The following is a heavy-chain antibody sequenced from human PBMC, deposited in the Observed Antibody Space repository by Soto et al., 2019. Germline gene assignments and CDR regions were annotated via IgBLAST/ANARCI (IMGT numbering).Heavy chain of an antibody. CDR1: GFTFSSYS. Sequence: VQLVESGGGLVKPGGSLRLSCAASGFTFSSYSMNWVRQAPGKGLEWVSSISSSSSYIYYADSVKGRFTISRDNAKNSLYLQMNSLRAEDTAVYYCARYSSGWPHFDYWGQGTLVTVSS. V-gene: IGHV3-21*01. CDR2: ISSSSSYI. CDR3: ARYSSGWPHFDY. J-gene: IGHJ4*02. D-gene: IGHD6-19*01.